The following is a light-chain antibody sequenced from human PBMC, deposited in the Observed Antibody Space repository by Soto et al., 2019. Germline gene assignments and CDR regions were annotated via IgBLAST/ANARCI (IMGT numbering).Light chain of an antibody. J-gene: IGKJ1*01. CDR1: QSVLYSSSNKNY. CDR2: WAS. V-gene: IGKV4-1*01. Sequence: DIVMTQSPDSLAVSLGERATINCRSSQSVLYSSSNKNYLAWYQQKPGQPPKLLIYWASTRESGVPDRFSGSGSGTDFTLTVSILQAEDVAVYYSQQYCSSPCTFGQGTKVEIK. CDR3: QQYCSSPCT.